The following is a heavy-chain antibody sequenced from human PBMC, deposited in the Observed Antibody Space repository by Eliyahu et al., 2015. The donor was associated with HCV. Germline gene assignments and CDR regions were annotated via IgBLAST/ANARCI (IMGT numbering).Heavy chain of an antibody. CDR2: ISSSSSTI. CDR3: VRVPYSSSRYEARGY. V-gene: IGHV3-48*01. CDR1: GFTFSSYS. Sequence: EVQLVESGGGLVQPGGSLXXXCAAXGFTFSSYSMNWVRQAPGKGLEWVSYISSSSSTIYYADSVKGRFTISRDNAKKSLYLQMNSLRAEDTAVYYCVRVPYSSSRYEARGYWGQGTLVTVSS. D-gene: IGHD3-22*01. J-gene: IGHJ4*02.